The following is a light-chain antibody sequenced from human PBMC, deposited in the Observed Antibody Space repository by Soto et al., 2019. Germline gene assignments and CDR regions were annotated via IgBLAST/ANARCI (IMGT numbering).Light chain of an antibody. CDR3: SSSAGTKNMV. J-gene: IGLJ2*01. CDR2: EVS. Sequence: QSALTQPPSASGSPGQSVTISCTGTPSDVGASNYVSWYQQQPGKAPKLMISEVSKRPSGVRDRFAGSKSGNTASLTVSGLQAEDEAEYYCSSSAGTKNMVFGAGTKLTVL. V-gene: IGLV2-8*01. CDR1: PSDVGASNY.